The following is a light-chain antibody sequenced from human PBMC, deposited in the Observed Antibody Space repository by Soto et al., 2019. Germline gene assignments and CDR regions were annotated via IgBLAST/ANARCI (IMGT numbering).Light chain of an antibody. CDR2: GAS. Sequence: EIELTQSPGTLSLSPGERATLSCRASQNVDSYYLAWYQQKPGQAPRIIIFGASDRATGIPDRFSGSGSGTDFTLTISRLEPEDFAVYYCQQYGSFSWTFGQGTKVEIK. J-gene: IGKJ1*01. V-gene: IGKV3-20*01. CDR3: QQYGSFSWT. CDR1: QNVDSYY.